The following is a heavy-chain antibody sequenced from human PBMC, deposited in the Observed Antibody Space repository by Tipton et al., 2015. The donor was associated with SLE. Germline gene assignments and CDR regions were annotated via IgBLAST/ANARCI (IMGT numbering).Heavy chain of an antibody. CDR3: ARDRGYTGYDPPGYFDY. D-gene: IGHD5-12*01. Sequence: SLRLSCAASGFTFEHYGMSWVRQAPGKGLEWVSGINWNSGSTGYADSVRGRFTISRDNYKNTLYLQMKSLRADDTAVYYCARDRGYTGYDPPGYFDYWGQGTLVTVSS. J-gene: IGHJ4*02. CDR1: GFTFEHYG. V-gene: IGHV3-20*04. CDR2: INWNSGST.